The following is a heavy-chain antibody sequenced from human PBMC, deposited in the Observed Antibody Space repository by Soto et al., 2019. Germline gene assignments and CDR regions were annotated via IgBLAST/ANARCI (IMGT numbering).Heavy chain of an antibody. CDR1: GGSISSGGDY. CDR3: ARGFCSSTSCSPWTAPNSWFDP. J-gene: IGHJ5*02. V-gene: IGHV4-31*03. Sequence: PSETLSLTCTVSGGSISSGGDYWSWIRQHPGKGLEWIGYIYYSGSTYYNPSLKSRVTISVDTSKNQFSLKLSSVTAADTAVYYCARGFCSSTSCSPWTAPNSWFDPWGQGTQVTVSS. CDR2: IYYSGST. D-gene: IGHD2-2*01.